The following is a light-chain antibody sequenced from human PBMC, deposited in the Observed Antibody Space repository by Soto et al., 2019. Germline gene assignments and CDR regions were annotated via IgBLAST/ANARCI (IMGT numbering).Light chain of an antibody. CDR2: GTS. Sequence: EIVLTQSPGTLSLSPGERATLSCRASQGIISTFLAWYQQKPGQPPRLLMYGTSNRATGIPDRFSGSGSGTDFTLTISRLEPEDFAVYYCQQYGSSGTFGQGTKVDIK. V-gene: IGKV3-20*01. J-gene: IGKJ1*01. CDR3: QQYGSSGT. CDR1: QGIISTF.